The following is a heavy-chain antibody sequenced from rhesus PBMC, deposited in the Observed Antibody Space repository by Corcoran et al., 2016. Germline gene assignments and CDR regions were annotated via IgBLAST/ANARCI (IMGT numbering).Heavy chain of an antibody. CDR2: ISSTGGTT. CDR3: ARRPGSASFDY. Sequence: QVQLQESGPGLVKPSETLSLTCAVSGYSLSSGFYWAWIRPPPGKGLEYIGYISSTGGTTYDNPSHKRRVNISKDTSNNRFALNLNAVTAADTAVYYGARRPGSASFDYWGQGVLVTVSS. D-gene: IGHD4-29*01. J-gene: IGHJ4*01. V-gene: IGHV4-99*01. CDR1: GYSLSSGFY.